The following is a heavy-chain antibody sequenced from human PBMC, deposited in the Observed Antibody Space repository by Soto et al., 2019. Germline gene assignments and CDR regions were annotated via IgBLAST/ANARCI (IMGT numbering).Heavy chain of an antibody. CDR3: ARDLTLVVVAATPGY. Sequence: QVQLVESGGGVVQHGRSLRLSCAASGFTFSSYAMHWVRQAPGKGLEWVAVISYDGSNKYYADSVKGRFTISRDNSKNTLYLQMNSLRAEDTAVYYSARDLTLVVVAATPGYWGQGTLVTVSS. D-gene: IGHD2-15*01. V-gene: IGHV3-30-3*01. CDR1: GFTFSSYA. J-gene: IGHJ4*02. CDR2: ISYDGSNK.